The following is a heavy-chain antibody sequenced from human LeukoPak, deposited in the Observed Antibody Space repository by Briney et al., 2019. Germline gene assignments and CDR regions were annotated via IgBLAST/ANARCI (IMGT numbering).Heavy chain of an antibody. V-gene: IGHV1-2*06. CDR2: INPNSGGT. Sequence: ASVKVSCKASGYTFTGYYMHWVRQAPGHGLEWMGRINPNSGGTNYAQKFQGRVTMTRDTSISTAYMELSRLRSDDTAVYYCARDRRIMITFGGVIATPGYWGQGTLVTVSS. D-gene: IGHD3-16*02. CDR1: GYTFTGYY. J-gene: IGHJ4*02. CDR3: ARDRRIMITFGGVIATPGY.